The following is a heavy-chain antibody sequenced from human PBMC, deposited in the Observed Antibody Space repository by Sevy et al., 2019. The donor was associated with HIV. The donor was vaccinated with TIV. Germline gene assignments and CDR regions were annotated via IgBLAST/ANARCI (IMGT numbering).Heavy chain of an antibody. Sequence: GGSLRLSCTVSGFTLNNAWMNWVRQAPGTGLQWVGLIKSKIDGETTDYAAPLKGRFTISRDDSKNTVYLQMNSLKIEDTAVYHCATAPGYYDSAPFDYWGPGTLVTVSS. CDR3: ATAPGYYDSAPFDY. D-gene: IGHD3-22*01. CDR1: GFTLNNAW. J-gene: IGHJ4*02. V-gene: IGHV3-15*01. CDR2: IKSKIDGETT.